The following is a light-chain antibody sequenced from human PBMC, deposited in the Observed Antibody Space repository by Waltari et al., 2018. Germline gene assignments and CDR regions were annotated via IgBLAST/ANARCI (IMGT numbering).Light chain of an antibody. CDR2: DAS. J-gene: IGKJ1*01. Sequence: EIVLTQSPGTLSLSPGQRATLSCRASQSVGRSLAWYQQKPGQAPRLLIYDASVWATGIPDRFSGGGSGTDFSLTISSLEPEDFAVYYCQMYVSLPATFGQGTKVEIK. CDR1: QSVGRS. V-gene: IGKV3-20*01. CDR3: QMYVSLPAT.